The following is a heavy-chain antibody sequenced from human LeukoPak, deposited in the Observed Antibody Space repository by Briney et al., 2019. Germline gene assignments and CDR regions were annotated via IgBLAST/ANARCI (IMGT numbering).Heavy chain of an antibody. CDR3: ARGAGAGYNLQPFDY. Sequence: SETLSLTCTVSGGSISSYYWGWIRQPPGKGLEWIGYIYYSGSTKYNPSLKSRVSISVDTSKNQFSLKLSSVTAADTAVYYCARGAGAGYNLQPFDYWAREPWSPSPQ. V-gene: IGHV4-59*08. CDR2: IYYSGST. D-gene: IGHD5-24*01. CDR1: GGSISSYY. J-gene: IGHJ4*02.